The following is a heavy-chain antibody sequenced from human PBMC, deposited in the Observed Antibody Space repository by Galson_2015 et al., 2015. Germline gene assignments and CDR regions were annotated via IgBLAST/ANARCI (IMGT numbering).Heavy chain of an antibody. V-gene: IGHV3-53*01. Sequence: SLRLSCAASGFTVSSNYMSWVRQAPGKGLEWVSLIYSGGSTYHADSVKGRFTISRDNSMNTLYLQMNSLRAEDTAVYYCARVIAAQHYTLDVWGQGTTVTVSS. CDR3: ARVIAAQHYTLDV. J-gene: IGHJ6*02. D-gene: IGHD6-13*01. CDR2: IYSGGST. CDR1: GFTVSSNY.